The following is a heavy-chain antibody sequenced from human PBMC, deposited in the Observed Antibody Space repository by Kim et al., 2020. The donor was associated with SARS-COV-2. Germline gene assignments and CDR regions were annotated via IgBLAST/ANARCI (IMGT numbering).Heavy chain of an antibody. Sequence: GGSLRLSCEASGFNFNNFGMHWVRQAPGKGLEWVSYISSSSSYTNYADSVKGRFTISRDNAKNSLYLQMNSLRAEDTAVYYCARVGYDYVWGSYRDYYYYYGMDVWGQGTTVTVSS. CDR2: ISSSSSYT. CDR3: ARVGYDYVWGSYRDYYYYYGMDV. D-gene: IGHD3-16*02. V-gene: IGHV3-21*05. CDR1: GFNFNNFG. J-gene: IGHJ6*02.